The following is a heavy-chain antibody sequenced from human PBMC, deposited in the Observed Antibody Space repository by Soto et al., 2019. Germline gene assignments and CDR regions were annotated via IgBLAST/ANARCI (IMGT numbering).Heavy chain of an antibody. CDR2: IKRKADGETT. V-gene: IGHV3-15*01. Sequence: PGGSLRLSCAASGFIFSNAWMNWVRQAPGKGLEWVGRIKRKADGETTDYAAPVKGRFSISRDDSKNTVYLQMNNLKTEDTAVYYCSTGGYFLDYWGQGTLVTVSS. J-gene: IGHJ4*02. CDR3: STGGYFLDY. D-gene: IGHD3-16*01. CDR1: GFIFSNAW.